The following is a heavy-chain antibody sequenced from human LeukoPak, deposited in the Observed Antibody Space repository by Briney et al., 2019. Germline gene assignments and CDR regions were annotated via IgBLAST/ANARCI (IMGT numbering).Heavy chain of an antibody. V-gene: IGHV3-64*01. D-gene: IGHD4-11*01. CDR3: ASTTFNINYYYMDV. CDR1: GFTFSSYA. J-gene: IGHJ6*03. CDR2: ISSNGGST. Sequence: GSLRLSCAASGFTFSSYAMHWVRQAPGKGLEYVSAISSNGGSTYYANSVKGRFTISRDNSKNTLYLQMGSLRAEDMAVYYCASTTFNINYYYMDVWGKGTTVTVSS.